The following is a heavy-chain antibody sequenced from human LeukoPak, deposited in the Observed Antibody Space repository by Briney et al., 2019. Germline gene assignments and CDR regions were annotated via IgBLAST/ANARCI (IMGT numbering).Heavy chain of an antibody. CDR3: ANMGYSYAPGLFDP. J-gene: IGHJ5*02. CDR2: IYTRGNT. V-gene: IGHV4-4*07. Sequence: SETLSLTCTVSGGSINTFYWSWIRQPGGKGLDWIGRIYTRGNTNYNPSLKSRVTMSVDTSKNQFSLKLSSVTAADTAVYYCANMGYSYAPGLFDPWGQGTLVTVSS. D-gene: IGHD5-18*01. CDR1: GGSINTFY.